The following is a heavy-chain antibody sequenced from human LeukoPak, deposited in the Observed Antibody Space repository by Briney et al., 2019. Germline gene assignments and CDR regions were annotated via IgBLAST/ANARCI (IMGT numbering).Heavy chain of an antibody. D-gene: IGHD2-15*01. V-gene: IGHV3-74*01. CDR1: GFTFSSYW. J-gene: IGHJ5*02. CDR2: INSDGSST. CDR3: ARERRYCSGGSCYDWFDP. Sequence: GGSLRLSCAASGFTFSSYWMHWVRQAPGKGLVWVSRINSDGSSTSYADSVKGRFTISRDNAKNTLHLQMNSLRAEDTAVYYCARERRYCSGGSCYDWFDPWGQGTLVTVSS.